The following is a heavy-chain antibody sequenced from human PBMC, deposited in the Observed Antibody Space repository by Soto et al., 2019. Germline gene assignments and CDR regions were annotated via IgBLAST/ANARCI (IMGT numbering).Heavy chain of an antibody. CDR2: ISWNSGSI. V-gene: IGHV3-9*01. CDR3: AKADYYDSSGYSFDY. CDR1: GFTFDDYA. Sequence: GGSLRLSCAASGFTFDDYAMHWVRQAPGKGLEWVSGISWNSGSIGYADSVKGRLTISRDNAKNSLYLQMNSLRAEDTALYYCAKADYYDSSGYSFDYWGQGTLVTAPQ. J-gene: IGHJ4*02. D-gene: IGHD3-22*01.